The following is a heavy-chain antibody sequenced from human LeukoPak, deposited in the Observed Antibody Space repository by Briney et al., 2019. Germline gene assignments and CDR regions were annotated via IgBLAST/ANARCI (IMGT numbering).Heavy chain of an antibody. D-gene: IGHD6-6*01. CDR3: ARDLIAVRPGWLDP. CDR1: GYTFTTYG. Sequence: ASVKVSCKASGYTFTTYGISWVRQAPGQGLEWMGWISAYSGNTNYAQQFQGRVTMTTDTSMSTAYMELRSLRSDDTAVYYCARDLIAVRPGWLDPWGQGSLVTVSS. V-gene: IGHV1-18*01. J-gene: IGHJ5*02. CDR2: ISAYSGNT.